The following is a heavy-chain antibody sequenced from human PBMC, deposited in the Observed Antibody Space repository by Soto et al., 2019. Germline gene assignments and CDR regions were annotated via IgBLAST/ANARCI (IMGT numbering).Heavy chain of an antibody. CDR1: GGSISSYY. J-gene: IGHJ6*02. D-gene: IGHD1-26*01. CDR2: IYYSGST. V-gene: IGHV4-59*01. Sequence: SETLSLTCTVSGGSISSYYWSWIRQPPGKGLEWIGYIYYSGSTNYNPSLKSRVTISVDTSKNQFSLKLSSVTAADTAVYYCARTGGSYYYYYYGMDDGGQGTLVTVSS. CDR3: ARTGGSYYYYYYGMDD.